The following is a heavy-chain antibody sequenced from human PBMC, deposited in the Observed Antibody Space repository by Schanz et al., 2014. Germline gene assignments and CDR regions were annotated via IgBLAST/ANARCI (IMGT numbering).Heavy chain of an antibody. Sequence: QVQLVESGGGVVQFGRSLRLSCVASGFTFSSYGMHWVRQAPGKGLEWVAVIWYDENNKYYADSVKGRFTMSRDNSKNTLYLQMNSLRAEDTAVYYCAIIGVMVAVAGTRADYWGQGTLVTDSS. D-gene: IGHD6-19*01. CDR3: AIIGVMVAVAGTRADY. J-gene: IGHJ4*02. CDR2: IWYDENNK. V-gene: IGHV3-33*01. CDR1: GFTFSSYG.